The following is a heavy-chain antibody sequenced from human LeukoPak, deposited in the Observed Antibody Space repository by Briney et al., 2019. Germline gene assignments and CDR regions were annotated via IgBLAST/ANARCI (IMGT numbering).Heavy chain of an antibody. CDR3: ARVSGNDDMDY. J-gene: IGHJ4*02. D-gene: IGHD1-1*01. V-gene: IGHV4-38-2*02. CDR2: IHHSGRT. Sequence: SETLSLTCTVSGYSISSGYSWGWIRQPPGKGLEWIGSIHHSGRTNYNPSLKSRVTISVDTSKDQFSLKLSSVTAADTAVYYCARVSGNDDMDYWGQGTLVTVSS. CDR1: GYSISSGYS.